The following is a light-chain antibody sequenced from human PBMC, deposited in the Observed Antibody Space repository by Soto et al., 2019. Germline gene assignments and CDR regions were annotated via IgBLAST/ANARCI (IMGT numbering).Light chain of an antibody. V-gene: IGKV3-20*01. CDR1: QSVSSCY. J-gene: IGKJ1*01. CDR2: GAS. CDR3: QQYGSSST. Sequence: DIVLTQSPATLSLSPGDRATLSCRASQSVSSCYLAWYQQQPGHAPRLLIYGASSRATGIPDRFSGSGSWTDFTLTISRLEPEDFAVYYCQQYGSSSTFGQGTKVEIK.